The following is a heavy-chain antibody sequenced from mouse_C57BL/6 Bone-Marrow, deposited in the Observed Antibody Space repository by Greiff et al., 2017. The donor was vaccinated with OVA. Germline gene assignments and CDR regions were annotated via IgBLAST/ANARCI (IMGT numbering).Heavy chain of an antibody. CDR3: ARYGGLREGFAY. CDR2: INPNNGGT. J-gene: IGHJ3*01. Sequence: VQLQQSGPELVKPGASVKIPCKASGYTFTDYNMDWVKQSHGKSLEWIGDINPNNGGTIYNQKFKGKATLTVDKSSSTAYMELRSLTSEDTAVYYCARYGGLREGFAYWGQGTLVTVSA. D-gene: IGHD2-4*01. CDR1: GYTFTDYN. V-gene: IGHV1-18*01.